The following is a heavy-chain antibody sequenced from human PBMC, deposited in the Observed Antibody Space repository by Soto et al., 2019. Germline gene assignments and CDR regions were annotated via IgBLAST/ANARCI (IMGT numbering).Heavy chain of an antibody. CDR1: GFTFSSYA. CDR2: ISYDGSNK. J-gene: IGHJ4*02. D-gene: IGHD3-10*01. CDR3: ARDYVKTPQATLWFGSVGAGADY. Sequence: QVQLVESGGGVVQPGRSLRLSCAASGFTFSSYAMHWVRQAPGKGLEWVAVISYDGSNKYYADSVKGRFTISRDNSKNTLYLQMNSLRAEDTAVYYCARDYVKTPQATLWFGSVGAGADYWGQGTLVTVSS. V-gene: IGHV3-30-3*01.